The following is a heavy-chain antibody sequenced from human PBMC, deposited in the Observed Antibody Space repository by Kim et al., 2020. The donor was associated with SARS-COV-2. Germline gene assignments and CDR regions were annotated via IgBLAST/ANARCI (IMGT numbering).Heavy chain of an antibody. Sequence: ASVKVSCKASGYTFTGYYMHWVRQAPGQGLEWMGRINPNSGGTNYAQKFQGRVTMTRDTSISTAYMELSRLRSDDTAVYYCARDSYEFSAAAGARNRHFDYWGQGTLVTVSS. J-gene: IGHJ4*02. V-gene: IGHV1-2*06. CDR1: GYTFTGYY. D-gene: IGHD6-13*01. CDR3: ARDSYEFSAAAGARNRHFDY. CDR2: INPNSGGT.